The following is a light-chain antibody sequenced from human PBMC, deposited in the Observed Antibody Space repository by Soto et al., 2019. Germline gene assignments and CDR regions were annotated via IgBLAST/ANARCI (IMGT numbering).Light chain of an antibody. CDR3: QQYNHWPPKT. CDR2: GAS. CDR1: QSVISSS. V-gene: IGKV3-15*01. Sequence: EIVLTQSPGTLSLSPGERGTLSCRASQSVISSSLAWYQQKPGQPPRLLIYGASSRATGTPARFSGSGSGTEFTLTISGLQSEDSAVYYCQQYNHWPPKTFGPGTKVDIK. J-gene: IGKJ3*01.